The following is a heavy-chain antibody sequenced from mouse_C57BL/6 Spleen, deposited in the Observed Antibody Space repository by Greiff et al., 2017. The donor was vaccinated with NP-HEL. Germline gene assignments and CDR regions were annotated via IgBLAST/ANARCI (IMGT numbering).Heavy chain of an antibody. D-gene: IGHD1-1*01. Sequence: DVMLVESGGGLVKPGGSLKLSCAASGFTFSDYGMHWVRQAPEKGLEWVAYISSGSSTIYSADTVKGRFNISSDNAKNTLFLQMTSLRSEDTAMYYCARRGGSSYDYAMDYWGQGTSVTVSS. CDR1: GFTFSDYG. CDR3: ARRGGSSYDYAMDY. CDR2: ISSGSSTI. V-gene: IGHV5-17*01. J-gene: IGHJ4*01.